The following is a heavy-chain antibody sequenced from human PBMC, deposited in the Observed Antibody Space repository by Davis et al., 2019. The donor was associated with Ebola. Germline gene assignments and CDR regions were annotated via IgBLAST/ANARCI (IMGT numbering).Heavy chain of an antibody. Sequence: GGSLRLSCAASGFTFSSYSMNWVRLTPGKGLEWVGLSRNQDSRYNTEYAASVRGRFTISRDDSKKSLYLQMNSLRAEDTAVYYCARGAWWLVDYYYGMDVWGKGTTVTVSS. CDR2: SRNQDSRYNT. CDR1: GFTFSSYS. V-gene: IGHV3-72*01. D-gene: IGHD6-19*01. CDR3: ARGAWWLVDYYYGMDV. J-gene: IGHJ6*04.